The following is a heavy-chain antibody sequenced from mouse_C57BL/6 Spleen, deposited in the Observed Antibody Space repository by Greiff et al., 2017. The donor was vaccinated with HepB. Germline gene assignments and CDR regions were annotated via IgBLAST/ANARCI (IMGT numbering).Heavy chain of an antibody. CDR3: ARGKRKSNYDAMDY. Sequence: EVKLVESGPELVKPGASVKISCKASGYSFTDYNMNWVKQSNGKSLEWIGVINPNYGTTSYNQKFKGKATLTVDQSSSTAYMQLNSLTSEDSAVYYCARGKRKSNYDAMDYWGQGTSVTVSS. D-gene: IGHD2-5*01. V-gene: IGHV1-39*01. CDR1: GYSFTDYN. CDR2: INPNYGTT. J-gene: IGHJ4*01.